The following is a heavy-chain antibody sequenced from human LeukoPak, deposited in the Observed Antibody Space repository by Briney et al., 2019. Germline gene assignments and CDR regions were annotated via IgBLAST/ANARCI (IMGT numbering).Heavy chain of an antibody. D-gene: IGHD3-3*01. J-gene: IGHJ4*02. CDR2: IYTSGST. V-gene: IGHV4-4*08. Sequence: SETLSLTCTVSGVSISSHYWSCIRQPPGKGLEWIGRIYTSGSTNYNPSLKSRVTISVDTSKNQFSLKLSSVTAADTAVYYCARAGITISPLDYWGQGTLVTVSS. CDR1: GVSISSHY. CDR3: ARAGITISPLDY.